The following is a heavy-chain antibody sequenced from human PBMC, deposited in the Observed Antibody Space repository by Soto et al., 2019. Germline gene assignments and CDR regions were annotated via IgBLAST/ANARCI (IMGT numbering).Heavy chain of an antibody. CDR3: AHRGHKYGPLFDY. Sequence: SVPTLLKPREALALICAFAGCSVSTTSMGVGWIRQPAGKALEWLALIFWNDDKRYIPSLKSRLTITKGPYNNQVVLTRTNMDPVDTGTYYCAHRGHKYGPLFDYWGQGTLVTVYS. D-gene: IGHD3-10*01. J-gene: IGHJ4*02. CDR1: GCSVSTTSMG. CDR2: IFWNDDK. V-gene: IGHV2-5*01.